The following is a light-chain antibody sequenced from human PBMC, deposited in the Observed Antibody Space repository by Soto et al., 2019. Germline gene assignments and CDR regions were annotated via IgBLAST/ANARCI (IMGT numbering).Light chain of an antibody. CDR1: QSVSNN. CDR3: QHYDNWPPWT. CDR2: GAS. V-gene: IGKV3-15*01. J-gene: IGKJ1*01. Sequence: DIIMTQSPATLSVSPGERATLSCRASQSVSNNLAWYQQKPGQAPRLLIYGASTRANDIPARFSGSGSGTEFTLTIRSLQSEDIAVYYCQHYDNWPPWTFGQGTKVDIK.